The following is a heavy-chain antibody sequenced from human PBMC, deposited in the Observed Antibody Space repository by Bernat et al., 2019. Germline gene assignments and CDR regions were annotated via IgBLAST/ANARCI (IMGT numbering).Heavy chain of an antibody. CDR2: ISCSGGST. J-gene: IGHJ6*02. V-gene: IGHV3-23*01. CDR1: GFTFSSYA. CDR3: AKDLLVGAHLRSGMDV. Sequence: EVQLLESGGGLVQPGGSLRLSCAASGFTFSSYAMSWVRQAPGKGLEWVSAISCSGGSTYYADSVKGRFTISRDNSKNTLYLQMNSLRAEDTAVYYCAKDLLVGAHLRSGMDVWGQGTTVTVSS. D-gene: IGHD1-26*01.